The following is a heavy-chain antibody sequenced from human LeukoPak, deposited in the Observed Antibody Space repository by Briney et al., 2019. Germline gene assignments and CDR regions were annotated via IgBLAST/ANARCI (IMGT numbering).Heavy chain of an antibody. D-gene: IGHD6-19*01. CDR2: INANSGTT. CDR3: AKPVSGGLAVTADWFHP. Sequence: GGSLRLSCAASGFAFSFYAMSWLRQPPGKGLEWVSTINANSGTTSYTASVRGRFTISRDNSKNTLYLQVNTLRADDTATYYCAKPVSGGLAVTADWFHPWGQGTLVVVSS. CDR1: GFAFSFYA. V-gene: IGHV3-23*01. J-gene: IGHJ5*01.